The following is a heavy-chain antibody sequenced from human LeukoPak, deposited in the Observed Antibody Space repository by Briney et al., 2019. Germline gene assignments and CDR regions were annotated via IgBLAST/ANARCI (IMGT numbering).Heavy chain of an antibody. D-gene: IGHD5-18*01. CDR3: AKGSNTAMVTDFDY. V-gene: IGHV3-23*01. Sequence: GGSLRLSCAASGFTVSSNYMSWVRQAPGKGLEWVSAISGSGGSTYYADSVKGRFTISRDNSKNTLFLQMNSLRAEDTAVYYCAKGSNTAMVTDFDYWGQGTLVTVSS. J-gene: IGHJ4*02. CDR2: ISGSGGST. CDR1: GFTVSSNY.